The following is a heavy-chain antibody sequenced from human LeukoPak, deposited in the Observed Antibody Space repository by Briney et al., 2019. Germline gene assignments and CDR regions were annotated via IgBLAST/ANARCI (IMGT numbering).Heavy chain of an antibody. CDR1: GFTFSGQA. D-gene: IGHD3-16*01. Sequence: GGSLRLSCAASGFTFSGQAMNWVRQAPGKGLEWVSYISSSSSTIHYADSVKGRFTISRDNSKNSLYLQMNSLRAEDTAVYYFAGDETGGYDAFVIWGQGTMVTVSS. J-gene: IGHJ3*02. CDR2: ISSSSSTI. V-gene: IGHV3-48*04. CDR3: AGDETGGYDAFVI.